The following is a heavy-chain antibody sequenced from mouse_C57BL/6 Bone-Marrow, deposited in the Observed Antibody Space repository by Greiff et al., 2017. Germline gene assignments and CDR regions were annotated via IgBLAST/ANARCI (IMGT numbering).Heavy chain of an antibody. CDR1: GYTFTTYP. V-gene: IGHV1-47*01. J-gene: IGHJ2*01. D-gene: IGHD5-1*01. CDR3: ARSSTFFYYFDY. Sequence: VQGVEPGAELVKPGASVKMSCKASGYTFTTYPIEWMKQNHGKSLEWIGNFHPYNDDTKYNEKFKGKATLTVEKSSNTVYLDLSRLTSDDSAVYYCARSSTFFYYFDYWGQGTTLTVS. CDR2: FHPYNDDT.